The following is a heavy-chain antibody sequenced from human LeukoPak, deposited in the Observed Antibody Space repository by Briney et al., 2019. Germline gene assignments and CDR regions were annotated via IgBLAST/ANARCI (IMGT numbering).Heavy chain of an antibody. CDR2: ISGFNGQT. CDR1: GYIFKSYG. Sequence: GASVKVSCKASGYIFKSYGVNWVRQAPGQGLEWVGWISGFNGQTDYGQRFQGRVTMTRDTSTSTAYMELRSLRSEDTAVYYFARSGILVTGVRMDVWGKGTTVIVSS. D-gene: IGHD2-8*02. J-gene: IGHJ6*04. CDR3: ARSGILVTGVRMDV. V-gene: IGHV1-18*01.